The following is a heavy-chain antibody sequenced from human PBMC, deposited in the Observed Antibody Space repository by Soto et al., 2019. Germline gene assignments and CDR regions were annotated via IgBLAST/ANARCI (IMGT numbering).Heavy chain of an antibody. Sequence: QVQLQEAGPGLVKPSEALSLTCTVSGDSSNNYYWSWIRQPPGKGLEWIANIHDGGATTYNPSLESRVNISVDTPKKQFPLKLNSMTAADTAGYYCAGGGGWLPENWGQGTLVSVSS. CDR1: GDSSNNYY. CDR3: AGGGGWLPEN. D-gene: IGHD5-12*01. V-gene: IGHV4-59*01. J-gene: IGHJ4*02. CDR2: IHDGGAT.